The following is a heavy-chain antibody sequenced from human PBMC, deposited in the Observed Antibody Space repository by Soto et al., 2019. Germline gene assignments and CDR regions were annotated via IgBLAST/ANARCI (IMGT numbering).Heavy chain of an antibody. CDR3: ARDDASSSRARALDI. CDR2: IVPMNGSP. D-gene: IGHD2-2*01. V-gene: IGHV1-69*01. Sequence: QVQLVQSGAEVKKPGSSVRVSCKASGGMFYSSAINWVRQAPGQGLEWMGGIVPMNGSPKYAQEFLGRVTISADASATTAYMDLSGLKSEDTAVYYCARDDASSSRARALDIWGQGSVVTVSS. J-gene: IGHJ3*02. CDR1: GGMFYSSA.